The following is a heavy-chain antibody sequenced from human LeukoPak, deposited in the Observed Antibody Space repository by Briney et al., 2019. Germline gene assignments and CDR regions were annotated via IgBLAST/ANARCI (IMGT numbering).Heavy chain of an antibody. CDR2: IWYDGSHK. Sequence: PGRSLRLSCAASGFTFSSHGMHWVRQAPGKGLEWVAVIWYDGSHKHHADSVKGRFTISRDNSKNTLYLQMNSLRAEDTAVYYCAKVKSGNDAFDIWGQGTMVTVSS. V-gene: IGHV3-33*06. CDR3: AKVKSGNDAFDI. D-gene: IGHD1-26*01. CDR1: GFTFSSHG. J-gene: IGHJ3*02.